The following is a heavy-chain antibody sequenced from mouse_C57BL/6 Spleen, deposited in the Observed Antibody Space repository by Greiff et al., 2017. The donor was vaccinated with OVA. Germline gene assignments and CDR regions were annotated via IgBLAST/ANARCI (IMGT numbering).Heavy chain of an antibody. CDR1: GYTFTSYW. V-gene: IGHV1-64*01. J-gene: IGHJ3*01. CDR2: IHPNSGST. D-gene: IGHD1-1*01. CDR3: ARGGSSYGFAY. Sequence: VQLQQPGAELVKPGASVKLSCKASGYTFTSYWMHWVKQRPGQGLEWIGMIHPNSGSTNYNEKFKSKATLTIDKSSSTAYMQLSSLTSEDSAVYYCARGGSSYGFAYWGQGTLVTVSA.